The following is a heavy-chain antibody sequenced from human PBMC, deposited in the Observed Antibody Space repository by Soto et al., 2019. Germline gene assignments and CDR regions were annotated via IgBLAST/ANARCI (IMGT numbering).Heavy chain of an antibody. CDR2: IWYDGSNK. CDR1: GFTFSSYG. D-gene: IGHD2-2*01. Sequence: GGSLRLSCAASGFTFSSYGMHWVRQAPGKGLEWVAVIWYDGSNKYYADSVKGQVTTPRHKSKNPLHLKMNGLRAEARAPYYCVRDFVVAVHGGYYYYYGTALWGQGTTVPAS. V-gene: IGHV3-33*01. CDR3: VRDFVVAVHGGYYYYYGTAL. J-gene: IGHJ6*02.